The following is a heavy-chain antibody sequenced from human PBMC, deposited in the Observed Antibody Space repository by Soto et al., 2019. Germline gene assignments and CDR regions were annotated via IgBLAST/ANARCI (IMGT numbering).Heavy chain of an antibody. J-gene: IGHJ4*02. Sequence: ASVKVSCKASGGTFSSYTISWVRQAPGQGLEWMGRIIPILGIANYAQKFQGRVTITADKPTSTAYMELSSLRSEDTAVYYCAREYSSSWYSDYWGQGTLVTVSS. D-gene: IGHD6-13*01. CDR3: AREYSSSWYSDY. CDR1: GGTFSSYT. V-gene: IGHV1-69*04. CDR2: IIPILGIA.